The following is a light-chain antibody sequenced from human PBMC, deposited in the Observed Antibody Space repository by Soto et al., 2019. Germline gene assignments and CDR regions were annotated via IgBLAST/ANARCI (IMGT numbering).Light chain of an antibody. CDR3: QQYNHWPPLT. J-gene: IGKJ4*01. Sequence: EIVMTQSPATLSVSPGERATLSCRASQSVGRNLTWYQQKPGQAPRLLIYRASTRATGIPARFSSSGSGTEFTLTISSLQSEDFSIYSCQQYNHWPPLTFGGGTKVEIK. CDR1: QSVGRN. CDR2: RAS. V-gene: IGKV3-15*01.